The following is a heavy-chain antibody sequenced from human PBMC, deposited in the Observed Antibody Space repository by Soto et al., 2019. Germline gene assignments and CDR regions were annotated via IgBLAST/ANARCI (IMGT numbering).Heavy chain of an antibody. J-gene: IGHJ4*02. CDR2: INAGNGNT. D-gene: IGHD4-17*01. CDR3: ARELSEGDYRFYYFDY. CDR1: GYTFTSYA. Sequence: ASVKVSCKASGYTFTSYAMHWVRQAPGQRLEWMGWINAGNGNTKYSQKFQGRVTITRDTSASTAYMELSSLRSEDTAVYYCARELSEGDYRFYYFDYWGQGTLVTVSS. V-gene: IGHV1-3*01.